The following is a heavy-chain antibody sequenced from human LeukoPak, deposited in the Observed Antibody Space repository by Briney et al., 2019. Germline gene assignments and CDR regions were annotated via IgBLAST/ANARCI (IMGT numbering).Heavy chain of an antibody. CDR2: IIPILGIA. CDR1: GGTFSSYA. V-gene: IGHV1-69*04. J-gene: IGHJ3*02. Sequence: ASVKVSCKASGGTFSSYAISWVRQAPGQGLEWMGRIIPILGIANYAQKFQGRVTITADKSTSTAYMELSSLRSEDTAVYYCARGGWVGEGDAFDIWGQGTMVTVSS. CDR3: ARGGWVGEGDAFDI. D-gene: IGHD1-26*01.